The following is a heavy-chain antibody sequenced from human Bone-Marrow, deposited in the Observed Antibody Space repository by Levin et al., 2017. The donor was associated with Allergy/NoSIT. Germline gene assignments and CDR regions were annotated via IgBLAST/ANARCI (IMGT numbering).Heavy chain of an antibody. V-gene: IGHV3-74*01. D-gene: IGHD3-10*01. J-gene: IGHJ4*02. CDR3: ARDQGSNNGWENFYFDY. Sequence: QAGGSLRLSCAASGFTLSRLWLHWVRQAPGKGLVWVARINSLGDSTSYADSVKGRFTISRDNAKNTLYLQMNSLRAEDTAVYDCARDQGSNNGWENFYFDYWGQGTLVTVSS. CDR2: INSLGDST. CDR1: GFTLSRLW.